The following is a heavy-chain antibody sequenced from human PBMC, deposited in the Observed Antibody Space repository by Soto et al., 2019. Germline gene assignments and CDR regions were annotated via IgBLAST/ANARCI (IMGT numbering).Heavy chain of an antibody. V-gene: IGHV4-31*03. CDR3: AKLSCTSSTCYFPGWFDP. D-gene: IGHD2-2*01. CDR2: VYYSGSS. J-gene: IGHJ5*02. CDR1: GDSISGGASF. Sequence: QVQLQESGPGLVKPSETLSLTCTVSGDSISGGASFWSWIRQPPGKGLEWIANVYYSGSSYYNPSLKSRLTISVDTTKNQFSLQLKSMTAADTAVYYCAKLSCTSSTCYFPGWFDPWGQGTLATVSS.